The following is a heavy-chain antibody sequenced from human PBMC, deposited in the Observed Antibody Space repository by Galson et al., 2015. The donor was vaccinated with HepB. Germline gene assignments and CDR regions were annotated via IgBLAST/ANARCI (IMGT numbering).Heavy chain of an antibody. D-gene: IGHD2-2*01. CDR2: ISGSGGST. V-gene: IGHV3-23*01. CDR3: AKVDCSSTSCYGLGWFGP. CDR1: GFTFSSYA. Sequence: SLRLSCAASGFTFSSYAMSWVRQAPGKGLEWVSAISGSGGSTYYADSVKGRFTISRDNSKNTLYLQMNSLRAEDTAVYYCAKVDCSSTSCYGLGWFGPWGQGTLVTVSS. J-gene: IGHJ5*02.